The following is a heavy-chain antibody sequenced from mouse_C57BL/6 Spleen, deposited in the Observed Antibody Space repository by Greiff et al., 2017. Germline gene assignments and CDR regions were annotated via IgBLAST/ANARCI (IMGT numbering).Heavy chain of an antibody. V-gene: IGHV1-64*01. CDR3: ARDGYDDFDV. D-gene: IGHD2-2*01. Sequence: QVQLQQPGAELVKPGASVKLSCKASGYTFTSYWMSWVQQRPGQGLEWIGTIHPNSGSTNYNEKLKSRATLTVDNSSSTAYLQLSSLTSEDTAVYYCARDGYDDFDVWGKGTTVTVSS. CDR2: IHPNSGST. CDR1: GYTFTSYW. J-gene: IGHJ1*03.